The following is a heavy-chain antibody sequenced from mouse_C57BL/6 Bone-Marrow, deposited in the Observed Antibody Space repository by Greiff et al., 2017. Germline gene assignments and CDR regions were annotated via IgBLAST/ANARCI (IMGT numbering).Heavy chain of an antibody. Sequence: QVQLQQSGAELVKPGASVKMSCKASGYTFTTYPIEWMKQNHGKSLEWIGNFHPYNDDTKYNEKFKGKATLTVEKSSSTVYLVLSRLTSDDSAVYYCARPYYYGSRDWYFDVWGTGTTVTVSS. V-gene: IGHV1-47*01. J-gene: IGHJ1*03. D-gene: IGHD1-1*01. CDR3: ARPYYYGSRDWYFDV. CDR2: FHPYNDDT. CDR1: GYTFTTYP.